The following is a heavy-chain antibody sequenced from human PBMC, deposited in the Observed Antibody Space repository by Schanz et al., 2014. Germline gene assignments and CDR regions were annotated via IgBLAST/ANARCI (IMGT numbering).Heavy chain of an antibody. V-gene: IGHV1-46*03. CDR3: GRGFSRSYIDF. J-gene: IGHJ4*02. CDR1: GYTLSAYS. CDR2: VNPSVRGT. Sequence: QVQLVQSGTQVKKPGASVKVSCKASGYTLSAYSLHWVRQAPGQGLEWMGIVNPSVRGTHFAREFQGRVTVTSDTSTSTVYMDLRRLRADDAAVYYCGRGFSRSYIDFGGQGTLITVSS. D-gene: IGHD6-6*01.